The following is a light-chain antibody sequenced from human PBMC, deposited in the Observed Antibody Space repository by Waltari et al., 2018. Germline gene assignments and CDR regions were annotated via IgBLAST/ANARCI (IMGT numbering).Light chain of an antibody. V-gene: IGKV3-11*01. J-gene: IGKJ1*01. CDR2: DAS. CDR3: QQRSDWPPTWT. Sequence: EVVLTQYPATLSLSPGDRATLSCRASQSISIYLAWYQHKPAQAPRLLIFDASIRATGSPARFSGSGSGTDFTLTISKLEPEDSAVYYCQQRSDWPPTWTFGQGTKVEMK. CDR1: QSISIY.